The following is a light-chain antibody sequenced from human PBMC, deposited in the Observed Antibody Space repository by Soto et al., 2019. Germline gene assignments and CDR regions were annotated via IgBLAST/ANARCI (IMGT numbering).Light chain of an antibody. CDR1: QGISSY. CDR2: AAS. CDR3: QQYYSYPYT. V-gene: IGKV1-8*01. J-gene: IGKJ2*01. Sequence: ASRMTQSPSSLSAATGDRVTITCRASQGISSYLAWYQQQPGKAPKLLIYAASTLQSGVPSRFSGSGSGTDFTLTISCLQSEDFATYYCQQYYSYPYTFGQGTKLEIK.